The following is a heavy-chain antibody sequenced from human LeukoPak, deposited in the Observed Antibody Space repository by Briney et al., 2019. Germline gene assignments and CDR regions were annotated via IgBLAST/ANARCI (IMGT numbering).Heavy chain of an antibody. CDR3: ARGQLLRCSGGSCYFDY. V-gene: IGHV4-34*01. J-gene: IGHJ4*02. Sequence: KPSETLSLTCAVYGGSFSGYYWSWIRQPPGKGLEWIGEINHSGSTNYNPSLKSRVTISVDTSKNQFSLKLSSVTAADTAVYYCARGQLLRCSGGSCYFDYWGQGTLVTVSS. CDR1: GGSFSGYY. CDR2: INHSGST. D-gene: IGHD2-15*01.